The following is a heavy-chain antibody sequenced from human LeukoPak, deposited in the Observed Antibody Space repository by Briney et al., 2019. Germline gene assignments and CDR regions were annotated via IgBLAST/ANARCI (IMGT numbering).Heavy chain of an antibody. CDR1: GFTLNSYA. J-gene: IGHJ4*02. CDR3: AKTATGYSSGHYPGCPVDY. V-gene: IGHV3-23*01. CDR2: IFGSGGSA. Sequence: GGSLRLSCAASGFTLNSYAMYWVRPAPGKGLEWVSGIFGSGGSAHYADSVKGRFAISTDNSKNRVYLQMNSLRAEDTAVYYCAKTATGYSSGHYPGCPVDYGGQGTLVTVSS. D-gene: IGHD6-19*01.